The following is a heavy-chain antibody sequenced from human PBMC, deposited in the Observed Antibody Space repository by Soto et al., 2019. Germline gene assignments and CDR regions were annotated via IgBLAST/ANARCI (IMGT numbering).Heavy chain of an antibody. CDR3: ARSPSLFIDY. V-gene: IGHV1-3*01. CDR1: GYTYISYS. J-gene: IGHJ4*02. CDR2: INVGNGNT. Sequence: ASVKVSCKASGYTYISYSMHWVRQAPGQRLEWMGWINVGNGNTKYSQNFQGRVTINQDTSASTAYMELSSLTSEDTAVYYCARSPSLFIDYWGQGTLVTVSS. D-gene: IGHD2-2*01.